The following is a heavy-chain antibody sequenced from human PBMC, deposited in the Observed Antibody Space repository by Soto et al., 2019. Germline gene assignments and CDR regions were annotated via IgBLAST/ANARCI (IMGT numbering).Heavy chain of an antibody. CDR1: GFTFSSYA. D-gene: IGHD2-21*02. CDR3: AKFSVYCGGDCYSPYYFAY. J-gene: IGHJ4*02. Sequence: EVQLLESGGGLVQPGGSLRLSCAASGFTFSSYAMSWVRQAPGKGLEWVSAISGSGGSTYYADSVKGRFTISRDNSKNTLYLQMNSLRAEDTAVYYCAKFSVYCGGDCYSPYYFAYWGQGTLVTVSS. V-gene: IGHV3-23*01. CDR2: ISGSGGST.